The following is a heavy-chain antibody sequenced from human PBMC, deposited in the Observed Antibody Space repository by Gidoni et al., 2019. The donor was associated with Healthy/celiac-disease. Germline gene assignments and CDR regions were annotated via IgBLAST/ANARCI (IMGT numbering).Heavy chain of an antibody. V-gene: IGHV4-34*01. CDR3: ARGRIVATTGPLDY. D-gene: IGHD5-12*01. CDR2: INHSGST. CDR1: GGSFSGYY. Sequence: QVQLQQWGAGLLKPSETLSLTCAVYGGSFSGYYWSWIRQPPGKGLEWIGEINHSGSTNYNPSLKSRVTISVDTSKNQFSLKLSSVTAADTAVYYCARGRIVATTGPLDYWGQGTLVTVSS. J-gene: IGHJ4*02.